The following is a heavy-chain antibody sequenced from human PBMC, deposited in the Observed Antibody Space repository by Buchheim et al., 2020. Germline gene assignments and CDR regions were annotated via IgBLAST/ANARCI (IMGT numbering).Heavy chain of an antibody. CDR1: GFTFSSYG. J-gene: IGHJ6*02. Sequence: QVQLVESGGGVVQPGRSLRLSCAASGFTFSSYGMHWVRQAPGKGLEWVAVISYDGSNKYYADSVKGRFTISRDNSKNKLYMQMNSLRAEDTAVYYCAKAPYSSSWYYYYYGMDVWGQGTT. CDR2: ISYDGSNK. CDR3: AKAPYSSSWYYYYYGMDV. D-gene: IGHD6-13*01. V-gene: IGHV3-30*18.